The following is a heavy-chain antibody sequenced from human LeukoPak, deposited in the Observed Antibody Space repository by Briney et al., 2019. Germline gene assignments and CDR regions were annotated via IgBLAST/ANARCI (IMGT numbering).Heavy chain of an antibody. CDR1: GGSISSLY. Sequence: KPSETLSLTCTVSGGSISSLYWSWIRQPAGKGLEWIGRIFTSGSTNYNPSLKSRVTISADTSKNQFSLKLSSVTAADTAVYYCARRVAYSSSSKSARFDYWGQGTLVTVSS. D-gene: IGHD6-13*01. V-gene: IGHV4-4*07. J-gene: IGHJ4*02. CDR3: ARRVAYSSSSKSARFDY. CDR2: IFTSGST.